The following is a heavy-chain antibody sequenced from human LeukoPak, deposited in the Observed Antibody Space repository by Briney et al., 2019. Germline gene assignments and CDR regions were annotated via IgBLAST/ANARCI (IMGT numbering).Heavy chain of an antibody. CDR1: GFTFRNYG. CDR2: VSYDGTTK. D-gene: IGHD6-13*01. J-gene: IGHJ6*02. Sequence: GGSLRLSCAASGFTFRNYGIHWVRQAPGKGLEWVAVVSYDGTTKYYADSVKGRFTISRDNSKNTLYLQMNSLRPEDTAVYYCAKNGASAAEGGLGGADVWGQGTTVTVSS. CDR3: AKNGASAAEGGLGGADV. V-gene: IGHV3-30*18.